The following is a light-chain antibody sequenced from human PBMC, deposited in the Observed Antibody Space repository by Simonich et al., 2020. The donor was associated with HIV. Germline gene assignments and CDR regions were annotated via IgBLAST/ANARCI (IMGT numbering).Light chain of an antibody. J-gene: IGKJ3*01. CDR1: QSVSNN. CDR2: GAS. CDR3: QQRSNWPLT. Sequence: EIVMTQSPATLSVSPGERATLSCRASQSVSNNLAGYQQGPGQAPRLLIYGASTRATGIPARFSGSGFGTDFTLTISSMQSEDFAVYYCQQRSNWPLTFGPGTKVDIK. V-gene: IGKV3-15*01.